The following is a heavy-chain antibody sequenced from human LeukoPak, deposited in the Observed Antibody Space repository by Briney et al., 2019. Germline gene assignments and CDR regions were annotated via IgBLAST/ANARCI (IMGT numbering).Heavy chain of an antibody. CDR3: VKDDGWVQYAN. CDR2: IRTDGVTT. CDR1: GFIFSHHG. J-gene: IGHJ4*02. V-gene: IGHV3-23*01. D-gene: IGHD5-24*01. Sequence: GGSLRLSCAASGFIFSHHGMNWVRQAPGKGLEWVSGIRTDGVTTYYADSVKGRFIISRDNSKNTVYLQMNSLSAEDAAVYYCVKDDGWVQYANWGQGALVTVSS.